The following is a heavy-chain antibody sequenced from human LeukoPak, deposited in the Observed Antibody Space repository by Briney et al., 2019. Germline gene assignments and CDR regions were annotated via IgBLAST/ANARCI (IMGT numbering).Heavy chain of an antibody. V-gene: IGHV3-23*01. CDR2: IFPSGGEI. J-gene: IGHJ4*02. CDR1: GFTFSTFA. Sequence: GGSLRLSCAASGFTFSTFAMIWVRQPPGKGLEWVSSIFPSGGEIHYADSVRGRFTISRDNSKSTLSLQMNSLRVEDTAVYYCAKDIVGGGDDYWGQGTLVIVSS. D-gene: IGHD2-21*02. CDR3: AKDIVGGGDDY.